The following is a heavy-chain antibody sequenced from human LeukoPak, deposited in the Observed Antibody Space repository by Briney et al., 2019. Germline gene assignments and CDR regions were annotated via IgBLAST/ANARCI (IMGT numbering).Heavy chain of an antibody. D-gene: IGHD3-16*01. Sequence: GASVKVSCKASGGTFISYAISWVRQAPGQGLEWMGGIIPIFGTANYAQKFQSRVTITADESTSTAYMELSSLRSEDTAVYYCARGWGDRGPTNWGQGTLVTVSS. J-gene: IGHJ4*02. CDR3: ARGWGDRGPTN. V-gene: IGHV1-69*13. CDR2: IIPIFGTA. CDR1: GGTFISYA.